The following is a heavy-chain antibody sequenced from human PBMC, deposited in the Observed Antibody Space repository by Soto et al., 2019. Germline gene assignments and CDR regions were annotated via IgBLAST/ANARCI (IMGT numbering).Heavy chain of an antibody. CDR1: GYTFTSYY. J-gene: IGHJ4*02. D-gene: IGHD2-15*01. Sequence: ASVKVSCKASGYTFTSYYMHWVRQAPGQGLEWMGIINPSGGSTSYAQKFQGRVTMTRDTSTSTVYMELSSLRSEDTAMYYCARFSLTEVAANNYFDYWGQGTLVT. CDR2: INPSGGST. CDR3: ARFSLTEVAANNYFDY. V-gene: IGHV1-46*03.